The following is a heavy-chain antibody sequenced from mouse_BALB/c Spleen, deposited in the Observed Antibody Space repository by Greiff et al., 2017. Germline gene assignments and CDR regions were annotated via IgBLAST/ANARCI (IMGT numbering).Heavy chain of an antibody. V-gene: IGHV3-2*02. Sequence: EVQLQQSGPGLVKPSQSLSLTCTVTGYSITSDYAWNWIRQFPGNKLEWMGYISYSGSTSYNPSLKSRISITRDTSKNQFFLQLNSVTTEDTATYYCARGEGLDYWGQGTTLTVSS. CDR3: ARGEGLDY. CDR2: ISYSGST. CDR1: GYSITSDYA. J-gene: IGHJ2*01.